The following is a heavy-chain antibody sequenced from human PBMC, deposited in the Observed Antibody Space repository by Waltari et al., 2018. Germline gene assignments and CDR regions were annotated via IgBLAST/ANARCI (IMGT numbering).Heavy chain of an antibody. CDR1: GYTFTSYA. D-gene: IGHD3-3*01. CDR3: ARGSPYYDFWSGYYLYYYGMDV. V-gene: IGHV1-3*01. Sequence: QVQLVQSGAEVKKPGASVKVSCKASGYTFTSYAMHWVRQAPGQRLEWMGWINAGNGNTKYSQKFQGRVTITRDTSASTAYMELSRLRSEDTAVYYCARGSPYYDFWSGYYLYYYGMDVWGQGTTVTVSS. CDR2: INAGNGNT. J-gene: IGHJ6*02.